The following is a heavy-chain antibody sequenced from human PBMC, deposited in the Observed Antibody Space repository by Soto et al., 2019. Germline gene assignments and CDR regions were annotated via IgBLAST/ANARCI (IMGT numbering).Heavy chain of an antibody. D-gene: IGHD2-15*01. CDR2: ISWNSGSI. Sequence: GGSLRLSCAASGFTFDDYAMHWVRQAPGKGLEWVSGISWNSGSIGYADSVKGRFTISRDNAKNSLYLQMNSLRAEDTALYYCAKDTVAATPLHQKNYYYYMDVWGKGTTVTVSS. V-gene: IGHV3-9*01. CDR1: GFTFDDYA. CDR3: AKDTVAATPLHQKNYYYYMDV. J-gene: IGHJ6*03.